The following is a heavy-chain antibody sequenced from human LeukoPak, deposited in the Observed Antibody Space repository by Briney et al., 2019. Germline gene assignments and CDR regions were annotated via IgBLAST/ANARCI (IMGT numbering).Heavy chain of an antibody. CDR2: INHSGST. D-gene: IGHD3-22*01. J-gene: IGHJ3*02. Sequence: KPSETLSLTCAVYGGSFSGYYWSWIRQPPGKGLEWIGEINHSGSTNYNPSLKSRVTISVDTSKNQFSLKLSSVTAADTAVYYCARHVLKVDYYDSSGYQYDAFDIWGQGTMVTVSS. V-gene: IGHV4-34*01. CDR3: ARHVLKVDYYDSSGYQYDAFDI. CDR1: GGSFSGYY.